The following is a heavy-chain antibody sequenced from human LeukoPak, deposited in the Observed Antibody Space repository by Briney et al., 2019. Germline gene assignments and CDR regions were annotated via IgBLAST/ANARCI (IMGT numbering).Heavy chain of an antibody. CDR2: INPNSGGT. CDR3: ARTRNPADGSSWATTNANFDY. CDR1: GYTFTGYY. Sequence: ASVKVSCKASGYTFTGYYMHWVRQAPGQGLEWMGWINPNSGGTNYAQKFQGRVTMTRDTSISTAYMELSRLRSDDTAVYYCARTRNPADGSSWATTNANFDYWGQGTLVTVSS. V-gene: IGHV1-2*02. J-gene: IGHJ4*02. D-gene: IGHD6-13*01.